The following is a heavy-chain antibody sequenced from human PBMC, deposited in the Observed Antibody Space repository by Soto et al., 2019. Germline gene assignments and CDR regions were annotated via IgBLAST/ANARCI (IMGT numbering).Heavy chain of an antibody. D-gene: IGHD1-26*01. CDR3: AKNQGVELVPLATVDWFDP. Sequence: PGGSLRLSSAASGFIFENLGMSGFRQSPGKGLEWISSISGSGFKKYYADSVKGRFTISRDNSKSTVYLELNNLSAEDTAVYHCAKNQGVELVPLATVDWFDPWGQGSVVTVPS. CDR2: ISGSGFKK. CDR1: GFIFENLG. V-gene: IGHV3-23*01. J-gene: IGHJ5*02.